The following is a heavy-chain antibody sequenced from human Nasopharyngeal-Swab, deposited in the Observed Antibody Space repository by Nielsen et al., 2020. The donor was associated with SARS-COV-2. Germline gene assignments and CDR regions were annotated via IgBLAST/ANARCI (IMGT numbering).Heavy chain of an antibody. V-gene: IGHV3-21*01. Sequence: GGSLRLSCAASGFTFSSYSMNWVRQAPGKGLEWVSSISSSSSYIYYADSVKGRFTISRGDAKNSLYLQMNSLRAEDTAVYYCARDRSSATFTYNWFDPWGQGTLVTVSS. CDR1: GFTFSSYS. D-gene: IGHD1-26*01. CDR2: ISSSSSYI. CDR3: ARDRSSATFTYNWFDP. J-gene: IGHJ5*02.